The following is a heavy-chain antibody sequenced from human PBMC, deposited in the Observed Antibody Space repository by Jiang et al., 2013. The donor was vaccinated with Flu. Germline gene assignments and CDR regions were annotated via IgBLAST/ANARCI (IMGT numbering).Heavy chain of an antibody. CDR2: IIPIFGTA. V-gene: IGHV1-69*01. D-gene: IGHD3-3*01. Sequence: SSYAISWVRQAPGQGLEWMGGIIPIFGTANYAQKFQGRVTITADESTSTAYMELSSLRSEDTAVYYCARDPRRVTIFGVVIRYFDLWGRGTLVTVSS. J-gene: IGHJ2*01. CDR1: SSYA. CDR3: ARDPRRVTIFGVVIRYFDL.